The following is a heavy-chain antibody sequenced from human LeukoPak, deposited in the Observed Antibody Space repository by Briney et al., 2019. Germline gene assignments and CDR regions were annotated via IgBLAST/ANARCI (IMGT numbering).Heavy chain of an antibody. CDR1: GFTFSSYA. J-gene: IGHJ5*02. CDR3: AARRHYYDSSGYYFDP. D-gene: IGHD3-22*01. V-gene: IGHV3-23*01. Sequence: GGSLRLSCAASGFTFSSYAMGWVRQAPGKGLEWVSAISGSGGSTYYAASVKGRFTISRDNSKNTLYLQMNSLRAEDTAVYYCAARRHYYDSSGYYFDPWGQGTLVTVSS. CDR2: ISGSGGST.